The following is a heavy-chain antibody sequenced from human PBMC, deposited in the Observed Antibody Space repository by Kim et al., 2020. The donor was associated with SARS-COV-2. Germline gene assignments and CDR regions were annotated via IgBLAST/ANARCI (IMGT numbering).Heavy chain of an antibody. J-gene: IGHJ5*02. Sequence: ASVKVSCWASGYIFTNYYMHWVRQAPGQGLEWMGVMYPSGDRTSYAQKFQGRVTMTRDTSTSTVYMELSSLRSDDTAVYYCAREAHRSSCFDHWGQGTLV. CDR3: AREAHRSSCFDH. V-gene: IGHV1-46*01. CDR1: GYIFTNYY. CDR2: MYPSGDRT.